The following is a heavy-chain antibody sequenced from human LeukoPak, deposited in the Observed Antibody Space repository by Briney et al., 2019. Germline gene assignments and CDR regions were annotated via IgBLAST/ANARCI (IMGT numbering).Heavy chain of an antibody. CDR2: ISGSGGST. J-gene: IGHJ4*02. V-gene: IGHV3-23*01. CDR3: ARDSARGGASSGDFDS. CDR1: GFTFSSYA. Sequence: GGSLRLSCAASGFTFSSYAMSWVRQAPGKGLEWVSAISGSGGSTYYADSVKGRFTISRDNSKNTLYLQMNSLRADDTAVYYCARDSARGGASSGDFDSWGQGTLVTVSS. D-gene: IGHD3-10*01.